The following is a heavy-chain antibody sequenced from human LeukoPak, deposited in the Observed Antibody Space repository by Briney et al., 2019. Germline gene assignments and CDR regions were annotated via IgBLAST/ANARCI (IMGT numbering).Heavy chain of an antibody. CDR1: GFTFDDYT. Sequence: GGSLRLSCAASGFTFDDYTMHWVRQAPGKGLEWVSLISWDGGSTYYADSVKGRFTISRDNSKNSLYLQMNSLRTEDTALYYCAKAGGLGYYYYMDVWGKGTTVTVSS. CDR3: AKAGGLGYYYYMDV. V-gene: IGHV3-43*01. J-gene: IGHJ6*03. D-gene: IGHD3-10*01. CDR2: ISWDGGST.